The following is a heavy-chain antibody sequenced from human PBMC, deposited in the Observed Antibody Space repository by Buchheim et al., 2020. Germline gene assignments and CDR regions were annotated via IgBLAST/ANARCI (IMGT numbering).Heavy chain of an antibody. V-gene: IGHV1-2*06. CDR2: INPNSGGT. D-gene: IGHD3-9*01. CDR3: ARDGDYDILTGYSGYYYGMDV. J-gene: IGHJ6*02. Sequence: QVQLVQSGAEVKKPGASVKVSCKASGYTFTGYYMHWVRQAPGQGLEWMGRINPNSGGTNYAQKFQGRVTMPRDTSISTAYMELSRLRSDDTAVYYCARDGDYDILTGYSGYYYGMDVWGQGTT. CDR1: GYTFTGYY.